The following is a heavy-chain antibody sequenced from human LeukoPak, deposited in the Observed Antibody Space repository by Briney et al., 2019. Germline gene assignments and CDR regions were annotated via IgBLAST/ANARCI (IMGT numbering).Heavy chain of an antibody. D-gene: IGHD3-10*01. CDR1: GGSISSGSYY. CDR3: ARVPPLGRFGEYDRGFDY. CDR2: IYTSGST. J-gene: IGHJ4*02. V-gene: IGHV4-61*02. Sequence: SETLSLTCTVSGGSISSGSYYWSWIRQPAGKGLEWIGRIYTSGSTNYNPSLKSRVTISVDTSKNQFSLKLSSVTAADTAVYYCARVPPLGRFGEYDRGFDYWGQGTLVTVSS.